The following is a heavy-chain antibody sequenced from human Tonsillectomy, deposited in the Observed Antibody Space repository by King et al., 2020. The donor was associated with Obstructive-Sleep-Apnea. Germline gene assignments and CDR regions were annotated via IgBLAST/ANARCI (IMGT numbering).Heavy chain of an antibody. CDR3: AKDYYGSGANAYDI. J-gene: IGHJ3*02. V-gene: IGHV3-9*01. CDR1: WFTFDDYA. Sequence: VQLVESGGGLVQPGRSLRISCAASWFTFDDYAMPWVRQAPGKGLGWVSGISWESGNIGYAGSGKGRFTTSRDNAKNSLYLQMSSLRAEDTALYYCAKDYYGSGANAYDIWGQGTMVTVSS. CDR2: ISWESGNI. D-gene: IGHD3-10*01.